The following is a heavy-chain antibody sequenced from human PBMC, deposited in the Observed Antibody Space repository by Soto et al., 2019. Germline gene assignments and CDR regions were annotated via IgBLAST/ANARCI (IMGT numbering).Heavy chain of an antibody. CDR3: ARTSVAGIDYFDY. CDR1: GGSISSYY. V-gene: IGHV4-59*01. Sequence: SETLSLTCTVSGGSISSYYWSWIRQPPGKGLEWIGYIYYSGGTNYNPSLKSRVTISVDTSKNQFSLKLSSVTAADTAVYYCARTSVAGIDYFDYWGQGTLVTVSS. CDR2: IYYSGGT. J-gene: IGHJ4*02. D-gene: IGHD6-19*01.